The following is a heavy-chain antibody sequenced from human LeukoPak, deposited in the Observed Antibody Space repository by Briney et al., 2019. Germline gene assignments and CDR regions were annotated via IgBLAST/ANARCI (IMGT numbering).Heavy chain of an antibody. V-gene: IGHV1-69*01. CDR3: ARGYDSSGYAGYAFDI. Sequence: GSSVTVSCKASGGTFISYAISWVRQAPGQGLEWMGGIIPIFGTANYAQKFQGRVTITADESTSTAYMELSSLRSEDTAVYYCARGYDSSGYAGYAFDIWGQGTMVTVSS. CDR1: GGTFISYA. CDR2: IIPIFGTA. J-gene: IGHJ3*02. D-gene: IGHD3-22*01.